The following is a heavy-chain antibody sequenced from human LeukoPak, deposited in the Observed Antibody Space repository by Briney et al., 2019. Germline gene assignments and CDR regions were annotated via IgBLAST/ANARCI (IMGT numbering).Heavy chain of an antibody. D-gene: IGHD3-10*01. V-gene: IGHV4-34*01. Sequence: ASETLSLTCAVYGGSFSGDYWSWIRQPPGKGLEWIGGINHSGSTNYNPSLKSRGTISVNAPHNQFSLQLSSGTAADTAVYYCARGVRVPTKMFDPWGQETLVTVSS. CDR1: GGSFSGDY. J-gene: IGHJ5*02. CDR2: INHSGST. CDR3: ARGVRVPTKMFDP.